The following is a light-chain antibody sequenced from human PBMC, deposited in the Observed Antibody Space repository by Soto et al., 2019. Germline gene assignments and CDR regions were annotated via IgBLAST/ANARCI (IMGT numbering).Light chain of an antibody. CDR1: SSDIGLYNY. CDR2: EVN. CDR3: SSRSTTSTPIV. Sequence: QSVLGQPASMSGSPGQSITIPCTGASSDIGLYNYVSWYQHHPGKAPKLLISEVNVRPSGLSDRFSASKAGNTASLTISGFQPEDEDYYYCSSRSTTSTPIVFGSETKVTVL. J-gene: IGLJ1*01. V-gene: IGLV2-14*01.